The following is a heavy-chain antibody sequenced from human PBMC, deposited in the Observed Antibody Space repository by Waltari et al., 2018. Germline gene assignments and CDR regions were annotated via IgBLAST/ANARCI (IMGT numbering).Heavy chain of an antibody. CDR1: GFPFSSYW. Sequence: EVQLVESGGGLVQPGGSLRLSCAASGFPFSSYWMHWVRQAPGKGLVWVSRINSDGSSTSYADSVKGRFTISRDNAKNTLYLQMNSLRAEDTAVYYCARDRLIVATIPYYYYGMDVWGQGTTVTVSS. J-gene: IGHJ6*02. V-gene: IGHV3-74*01. CDR3: ARDRLIVATIPYYYYGMDV. CDR2: INSDGSST. D-gene: IGHD5-12*01.